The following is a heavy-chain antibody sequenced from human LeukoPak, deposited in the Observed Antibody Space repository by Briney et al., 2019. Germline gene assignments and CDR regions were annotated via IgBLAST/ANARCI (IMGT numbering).Heavy chain of an antibody. J-gene: IGHJ5*02. CDR1: GGSITSSY. CDR3: ARDPLGNNWFDP. D-gene: IGHD2/OR15-2a*01. Sequence: SETLSLTCTVPGGSITSSYWSWIRQPPGKGLEWIGYISYSGITNYNPSLESRVTISLGTPKNQFSLRLSSVTAADTAVYYCARDPLGNNWFDPGGQGTLVTVSS. CDR2: ISYSGIT. V-gene: IGHV4-59*01.